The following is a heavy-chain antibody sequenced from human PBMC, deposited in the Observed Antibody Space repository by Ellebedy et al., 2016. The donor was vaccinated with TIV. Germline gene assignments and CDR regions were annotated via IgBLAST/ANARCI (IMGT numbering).Heavy chain of an antibody. J-gene: IGHJ3*02. CDR3: ARDRGNYPDAFDI. CDR1: GGTFSSYV. Sequence: SVKVSCXASGGTFSSYVISWVRQAPGQGLEWVGEIIPMFATPKYAQKFQGRVTITADESTTTAYMELSSLRSEDTAVYYCARDRGNYPDAFDIWGQGTMVTVSS. CDR2: IIPMFATP. D-gene: IGHD1-7*01. V-gene: IGHV1-69*13.